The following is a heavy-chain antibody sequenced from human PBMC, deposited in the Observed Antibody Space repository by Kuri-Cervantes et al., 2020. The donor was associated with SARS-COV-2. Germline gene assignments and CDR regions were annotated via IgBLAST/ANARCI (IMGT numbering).Heavy chain of an antibody. CDR1: GFTLSDYV. V-gene: IGHV3-48*01. Sequence: GGSLRLSCAASGFTLSDYVMNWVRQAPGKGLEWVSYITADSNAIYYADSVKGRFTISRDNAKNSLYLQMNGLRAEDTAVYYCARHTQGDNWGQGTLVTVSS. CDR3: ARHTQGDN. CDR2: ITADSNAI. J-gene: IGHJ4*02.